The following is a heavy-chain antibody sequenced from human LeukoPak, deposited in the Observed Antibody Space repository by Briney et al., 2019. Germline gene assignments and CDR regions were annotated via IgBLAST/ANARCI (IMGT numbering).Heavy chain of an antibody. CDR1: GGSISSSPYY. V-gene: IGHV4-39*07. J-gene: IGHJ4*02. CDR2: IYYSGTT. Sequence: PSETLSLTCTVSGGSISSSPYYWGWIRQPPGKGLEWIGSIYYSGTTHYSPSLESRVTISVDTPKNQFSLKLSSVTAADTAVYYCARQGGSGSYYPPHFDYWGQGTLVTVSS. D-gene: IGHD3-10*01. CDR3: ARQGGSGSYYPPHFDY.